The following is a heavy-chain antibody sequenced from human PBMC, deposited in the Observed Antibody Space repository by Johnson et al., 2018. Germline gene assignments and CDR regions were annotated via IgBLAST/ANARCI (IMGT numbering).Heavy chain of an antibody. V-gene: IGHV1-8*01. J-gene: IGHJ5*02. CDR3: ARDYGGSSGWFDP. Sequence: QVQLVQSGAEVKKPGASVKVSCKASGYTFTSYDINWVRQAPGQGLEWVGWMNPNSGETGYAQKFQGRITMTWETSISTAYIELSSLRSEDTAVYYCARDYGGSSGWFDPWGQGTLVTVSS. CDR2: MNPNSGET. D-gene: IGHD4-23*01. CDR1: GYTFTSYD.